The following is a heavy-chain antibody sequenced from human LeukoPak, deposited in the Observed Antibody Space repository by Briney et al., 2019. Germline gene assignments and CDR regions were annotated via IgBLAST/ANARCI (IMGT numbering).Heavy chain of an antibody. CDR2: IYYSGNT. Sequence: PSETLSLTCTVSGGAISSSSYYWGWIRRPPGKGLEWIGSIYYSGNTYYNPSLKSRVTISVDTSKKQFSLKLSSVTAADTAVYYCARHHSYSSGYRSFDLWGQGTLVTVSS. D-gene: IGHD6-25*01. V-gene: IGHV4-39*01. J-gene: IGHJ4*02. CDR3: ARHHSYSSGYRSFDL. CDR1: GGAISSSSYY.